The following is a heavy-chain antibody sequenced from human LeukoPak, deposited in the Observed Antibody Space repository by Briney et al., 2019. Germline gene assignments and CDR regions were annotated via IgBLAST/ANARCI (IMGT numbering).Heavy chain of an antibody. CDR1: GFTFSSYA. J-gene: IGHJ4*02. CDR3: ASPLPNSGWYEERDY. Sequence: GGSLRLSCAASGFTFSSYAMSWVRQAPGKGLEWVSTISNSGGSTYYADSVKGRFTISRDNSKNTLYLQMNSLRAEDTAVYYCASPLPNSGWYEERDYWGQGTLVTVSS. V-gene: IGHV3-23*01. CDR2: ISNSGGST. D-gene: IGHD6-19*01.